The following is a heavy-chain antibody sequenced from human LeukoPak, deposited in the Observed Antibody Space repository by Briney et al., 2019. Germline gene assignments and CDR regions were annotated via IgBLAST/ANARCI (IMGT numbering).Heavy chain of an antibody. CDR3: AGAGYSGNYYYYFDF. Sequence: ASVKVSCKASGGTFSSYAISWVRRAPGQGLEWMGGIIPIFGTANYAQKFQGRVTITADESTSTAYMELSSLRSEDTAVYYCAGAGYSGNYYYYFDFWGQGTLVTVSS. CDR1: GGTFSSYA. D-gene: IGHD1-26*01. J-gene: IGHJ4*02. CDR2: IIPIFGTA. V-gene: IGHV1-69*13.